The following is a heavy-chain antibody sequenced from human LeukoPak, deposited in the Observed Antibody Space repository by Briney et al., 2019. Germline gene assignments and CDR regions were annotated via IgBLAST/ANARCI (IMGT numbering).Heavy chain of an antibody. CDR2: ISYDGNHK. V-gene: IGHV3-30*18. CDR3: AKGELHFNTCSFDY. Sequence: PGGSLRLSCAASRLTFSKYAMSWVRQAPGKGLEWVAVISYDGNHKYYGDSVKGRFTISRDNSRNTLYLQMDSLKTEDTAVYYCAKGELHFNTCSFDYWGQGTLVTVSS. D-gene: IGHD1-26*01. CDR1: RLTFSKYA. J-gene: IGHJ4*02.